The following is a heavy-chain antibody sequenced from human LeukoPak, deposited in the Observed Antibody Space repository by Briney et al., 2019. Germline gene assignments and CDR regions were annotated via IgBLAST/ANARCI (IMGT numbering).Heavy chain of an antibody. J-gene: IGHJ6*03. Sequence: ASVTVSFKASVGTFINYAISWVRQAPGQGLEWMGGIIPIFGTANYAQKFQGRATITADKSTSTAYMELSSLRSEDTAVYYCARADVLLWFGELQFSYYMDVWGKGTTVTVSS. CDR1: VGTFINYA. V-gene: IGHV1-69*06. CDR3: ARADVLLWFGELQFSYYMDV. CDR2: IIPIFGTA. D-gene: IGHD3-10*01.